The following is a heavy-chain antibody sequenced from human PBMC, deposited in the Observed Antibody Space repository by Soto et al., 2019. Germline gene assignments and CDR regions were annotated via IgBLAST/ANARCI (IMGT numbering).Heavy chain of an antibody. D-gene: IGHD2-15*01. CDR1: GYTFTSYG. J-gene: IGHJ4*02. CDR2: ISAYNGNT. Sequence: QVQLVQSGAEVKKPGASVKVSCKASGYTFTSYGISWVRQAPGQGLEWMGWISAYNGNTNYAQKLQGRVTMTTDTSTSTAYMELRGVRSDDTAVYYCARGVGGVCSGGSCYLFDYWGQGALVTVSS. CDR3: ARGVGGVCSGGSCYLFDY. V-gene: IGHV1-18*01.